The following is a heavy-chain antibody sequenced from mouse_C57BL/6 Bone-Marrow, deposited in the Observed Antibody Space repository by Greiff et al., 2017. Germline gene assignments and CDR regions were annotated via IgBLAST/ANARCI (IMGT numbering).Heavy chain of an antibody. CDR1: GYTFTDYN. V-gene: IGHV1-18*01. D-gene: IGHD1-1*01. CDR3: ARGDGSSYHWYFDV. Sequence: VQLQQSGPELVKPGASVKIPCKASGYTFTDYNMDWVKQSHGKSLEWIGDINPNNGGTIYNQKFKGKATLTVDKSSSTAYMELRSLTSEDTAVYYCARGDGSSYHWYFDVWGTGTTVTVSS. CDR2: INPNNGGT. J-gene: IGHJ1*03.